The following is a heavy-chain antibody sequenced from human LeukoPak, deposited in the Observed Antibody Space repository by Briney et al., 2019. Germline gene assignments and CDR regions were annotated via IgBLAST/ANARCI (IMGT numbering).Heavy chain of an antibody. V-gene: IGHV5-51*01. CDR2: IYPGDSDT. J-gene: IGHJ4*02. D-gene: IGHD3-16*01. CDR1: GYSFTSYW. CDR3: ARSRFWGSYSLLTFDY. Sequence: GESLKISCKGSGYSFTSYWIGWVRQMPGKGLEWMGIIYPGDSDTRYSPSFQGQVTISADKSISTAYLQWSSLKASDTAMYYCARSRFWGSYSLLTFDYWGQGTLVTVSS.